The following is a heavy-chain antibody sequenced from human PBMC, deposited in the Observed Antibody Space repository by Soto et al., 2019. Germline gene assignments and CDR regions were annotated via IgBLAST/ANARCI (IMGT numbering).Heavy chain of an antibody. CDR2: ISYDGSNK. V-gene: IGHV3-30*18. D-gene: IGHD2-2*01. J-gene: IGHJ6*02. Sequence: GGSLRLSCAASGFTFSSYGMHWVRQAPGKGLEWVAVISYDGSNKYYADSVKGRFTISRDNSKNTLYLQMNSLRAEDTAVYYCAKDFSIVVPAAIILYYYGMEVWGQGTTVTVSS. CDR3: AKDFSIVVPAAIILYYYGMEV. CDR1: GFTFSSYG.